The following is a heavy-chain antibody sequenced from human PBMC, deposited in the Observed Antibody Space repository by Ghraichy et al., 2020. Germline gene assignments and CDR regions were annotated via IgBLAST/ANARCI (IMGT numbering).Heavy chain of an antibody. V-gene: IGHV1-2*06. CDR2: INPNSGGT. CDR3: ARPMITFGGVIASDAFDI. J-gene: IGHJ3*02. CDR1: GYTFTGYY. Sequence: ASVKVSCKTSGYTFTGYYMHWVRQAPGQGLEWMGRINPNSGGTNYAQKFQGRVTMTRDTSISTAYMELSRLRSDDTAVYYCARPMITFGGVIASDAFDIWGQGTMVTVSS. D-gene: IGHD3-16*02.